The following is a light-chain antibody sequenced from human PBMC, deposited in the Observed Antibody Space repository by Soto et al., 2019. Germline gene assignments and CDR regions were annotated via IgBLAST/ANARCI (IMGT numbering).Light chain of an antibody. Sequence: QSALTQPPSASGSPGQSVTISCTGTSSDVGGYNYVSWYQQQPGKAPKLMIYEVSKRPSGVPDRFSGSKSGNTASLTVSGLQAEDEADYYCSSYAGSNNLVFGGGNKLTVL. CDR3: SSYAGSNNLV. CDR2: EVS. V-gene: IGLV2-8*01. CDR1: SSDVGGYNY. J-gene: IGLJ2*01.